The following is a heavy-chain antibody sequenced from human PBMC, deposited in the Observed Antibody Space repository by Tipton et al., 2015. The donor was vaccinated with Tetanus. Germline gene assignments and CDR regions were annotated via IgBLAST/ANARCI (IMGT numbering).Heavy chain of an antibody. CDR3: ARGGRDAYNNPLGAFDV. J-gene: IGHJ3*01. Sequence: TLSLTYAVYGGSFSAYYWSWIRQSPGKGLEWIGEINHSGSTTYSPSFKSRVTISVDTPKNQFSLRLRSVAAADTAVYYCARGGRDAYNNPLGAFDVWGRGTTVTVSS. V-gene: IGHV4-34*01. CDR2: INHSGST. CDR1: GGSFSAYY. D-gene: IGHD5-24*01.